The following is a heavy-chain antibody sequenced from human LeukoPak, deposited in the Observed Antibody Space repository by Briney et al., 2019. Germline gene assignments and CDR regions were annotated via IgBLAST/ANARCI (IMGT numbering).Heavy chain of an antibody. Sequence: PLSLTCTVSGGSLSSGSDYWSWSRQSAGKGLEWIGRIYASGSTNYNPSPKSRVTISVDTSKNQFSLKLSSVTAADTAVYYCARDSGVLPGGVWGKGTTVTVSS. V-gene: IGHV4-61*02. CDR2: IYASGST. J-gene: IGHJ6*04. CDR3: ARDSGVLPGGV. CDR1: GGSLSSGSDY. D-gene: IGHD3-10*01.